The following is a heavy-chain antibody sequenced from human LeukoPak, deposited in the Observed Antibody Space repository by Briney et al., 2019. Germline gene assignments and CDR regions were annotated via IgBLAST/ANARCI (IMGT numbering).Heavy chain of an antibody. CDR3: ARDRTPYYYGSGSPSFDY. J-gene: IGHJ4*02. CDR2: INPNSGDT. CDR1: GYTFTGFY. V-gene: IGHV1-2*02. Sequence: ASVKVSCKASGYTFTGFYMHWVRQAPGQGLEWMGWINPNSGDTNYVQKFQGRVTMTRDTSISTAYMELSRLRSDDTAVYYCARDRTPYYYGSGSPSFDYWGQGTLVTVSS. D-gene: IGHD3-10*01.